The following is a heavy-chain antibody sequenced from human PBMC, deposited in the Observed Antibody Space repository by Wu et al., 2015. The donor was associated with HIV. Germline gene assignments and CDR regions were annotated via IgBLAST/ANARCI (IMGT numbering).Heavy chain of an antibody. V-gene: IGHV1-18*01. Sequence: QVQLVQSGAEVKKPGASVKVSCKASGYTFTTYGITWVRQAPGQGLEWMGWISGYNGNTNYAQKLQGRVTMTTDTSTSTAYMELRSLRSDDTAVYYCARDRCSGGSCYSLFGYWGQGTLVTVSS. CDR2: ISGYNGNT. J-gene: IGHJ4*02. CDR3: ARDRCSGGSCYSLFGY. D-gene: IGHD2-15*01. CDR1: GYTFTTYG.